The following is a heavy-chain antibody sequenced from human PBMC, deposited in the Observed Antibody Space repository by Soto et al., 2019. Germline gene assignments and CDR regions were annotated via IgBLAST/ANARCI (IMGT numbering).Heavy chain of an antibody. CDR2: INWKSDI. V-gene: IGHV3-9*01. Sequence: GGPLRLTYTDTGFTFDDNAMHWVRQAPEKGLEWVSGINWKSDIGYADSVKGRFTISRDNAENSLYLQMNSLRAEDTALYYCAISQDRGGRTTFIYWGQGTLVTVSS. CDR3: AISQDRGGRTTFIY. D-gene: IGHD3-16*01. J-gene: IGHJ4*02. CDR1: GFTFDDNA.